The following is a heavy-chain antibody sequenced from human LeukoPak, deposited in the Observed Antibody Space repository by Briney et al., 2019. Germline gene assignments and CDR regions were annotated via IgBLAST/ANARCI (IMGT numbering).Heavy chain of an antibody. D-gene: IGHD4-23*01. CDR2: TNTDGSST. CDR1: GFTFSSYW. Sequence: GSSLILSCAASGFTFSSYWMHWVRKAPGERMVWVSGTNTDGSSTMYADSVKGRFTIARDNAKNTLYLQMNSLRAEDTAVYYCYGANAEHWGQGTLVTVSS. V-gene: IGHV3-74*03. J-gene: IGHJ1*01. CDR3: YGANAEH.